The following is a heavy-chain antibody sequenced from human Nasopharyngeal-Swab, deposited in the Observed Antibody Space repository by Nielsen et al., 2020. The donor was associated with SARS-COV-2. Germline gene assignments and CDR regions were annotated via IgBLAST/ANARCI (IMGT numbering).Heavy chain of an antibody. CDR1: GCSISSSYL. Sequence: SETLSLTCAVSGCSISSSYLLSWLLQPPGKGLEWIGVIYHSGCTNYNPSLKSRVTISVDKSKNQFSLKLSSVTAADTAVYYCARRIVGASGSMDVWGQGTTVTVSS. J-gene: IGHJ6*02. CDR2: IYHSGCT. V-gene: IGHV4-4*02. CDR3: ARRIVGASGSMDV. D-gene: IGHD1-26*01.